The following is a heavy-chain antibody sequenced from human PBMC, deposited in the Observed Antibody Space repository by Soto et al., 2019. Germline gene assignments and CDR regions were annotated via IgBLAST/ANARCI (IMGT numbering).Heavy chain of an antibody. D-gene: IGHD1-26*01. CDR2: ISVSGGGT. CDR3: AKSGGASPYYFDY. CDR1: AFTFNTYA. J-gene: IGHJ4*02. Sequence: PGGSLRLSCAASAFTFNTYAMGWVRQAPGKGLEWVSAISVSGGGTYYADSVKGRFTISRDTSKNTLYLQMNSLRADDTAVYYCAKSGGASPYYFDYWGPGALVTVSS. V-gene: IGHV3-23*01.